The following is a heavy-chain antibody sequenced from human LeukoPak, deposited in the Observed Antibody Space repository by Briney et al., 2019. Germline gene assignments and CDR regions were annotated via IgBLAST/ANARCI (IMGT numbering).Heavy chain of an antibody. CDR1: GLTFSSYA. V-gene: IGHV3-23*01. J-gene: IGHJ4*02. Sequence: GGSLRLSCAASGLTFSSYAMTWVRQAPGKGLEWVSVISGSGDNTFYADSVKGRFTISRDNSKNTLYLQMNSLRVEDTAVYYCAKDSTASRYSPLDYWGQGTLVTVSS. CDR2: ISGSGDNT. CDR3: AKDSTASRYSPLDY. D-gene: IGHD2-21*02.